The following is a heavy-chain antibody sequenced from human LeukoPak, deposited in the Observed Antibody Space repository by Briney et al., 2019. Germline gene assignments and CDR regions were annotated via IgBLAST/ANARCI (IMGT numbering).Heavy chain of an antibody. CDR1: GYTFTNYD. Sequence: ASVKDSCKASGYTFTNYDINWVRQATGQGLEWMGWLHPNSGSAGYAQNFQGRVTITGDPSMSTAYMELSSLRSEDTAVYYCARGLGSPEYFQHWGQGTLVTVSS. CDR2: LHPNSGSA. CDR3: ARGLGSPEYFQH. J-gene: IGHJ1*01. V-gene: IGHV1-8*03.